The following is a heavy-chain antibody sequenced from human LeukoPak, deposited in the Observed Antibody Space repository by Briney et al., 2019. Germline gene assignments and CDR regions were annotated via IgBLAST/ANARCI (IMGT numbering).Heavy chain of an antibody. J-gene: IGHJ4*02. CDR1: GGSFSGYY. Sequence: KPSETLSLTCAVYGGSFSGYYWSWIRQPPGKGLEWIGEINHSGSTNYNPSLKGRVTISVDTSKNQFSLKLSSVTAADTAVYYCARNRYYGSGSYYNDVWGQGTLVTVSS. CDR3: ARNRYYGSGSYYNDV. D-gene: IGHD3-10*01. V-gene: IGHV4-34*01. CDR2: INHSGST.